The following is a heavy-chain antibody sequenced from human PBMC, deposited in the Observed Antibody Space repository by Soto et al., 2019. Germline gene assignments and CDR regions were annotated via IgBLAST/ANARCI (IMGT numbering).Heavy chain of an antibody. Sequence: HPGVSLRRSCAASGFTFSSYWMHWVRQAPGKGLVWVARMNEDGGNTDYADSVKGRFTISRDNAKNTLYLQMNSLRVEDTAVYYCASDLSGRADVWGQGTTVTVSS. CDR3: ASDLSGRADV. J-gene: IGHJ6*02. CDR1: GFTFSSYW. D-gene: IGHD3-10*01. CDR2: MNEDGGNT. V-gene: IGHV3-74*01.